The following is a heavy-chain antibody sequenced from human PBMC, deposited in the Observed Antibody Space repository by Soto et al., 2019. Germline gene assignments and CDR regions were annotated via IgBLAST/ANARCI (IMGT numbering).Heavy chain of an antibody. D-gene: IGHD4-17*01. J-gene: IGHJ4*02. CDR1: GFTFHGYT. CDR2: IRWDGSST. Sequence: EVHLVESGGVVVQPGGSLRLSCAASGFTFHGYTMHWVRQRPGKGLEWVSLIRWDGSSTYYGDSMKGRFTISRDNTKDPLFLQMSSPTTEDTSLDYCVKHLAYGGDSGPFDSWGQGTLVTVSS. CDR3: VKHLAYGGDSGPFDS. V-gene: IGHV3-43*01.